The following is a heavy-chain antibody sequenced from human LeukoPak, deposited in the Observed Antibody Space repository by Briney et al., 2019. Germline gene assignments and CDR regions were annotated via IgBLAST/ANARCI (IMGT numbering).Heavy chain of an antibody. CDR2: IYYSGST. V-gene: IGHV4-59*01. CDR1: GGSISSYY. J-gene: IGHJ5*02. CDR3: ARGKFDSSSSFWFDP. D-gene: IGHD6-6*01. Sequence: PSETLSLTCTVSGGSISSYYWSWIRQPPGKGLEWIGYIYYSGSTNYNPSLKSRVTISVGTSKNQFSLKLSSVTAADTAVYYCARGKFDSSSSFWFDPWGQGTLVTVSS.